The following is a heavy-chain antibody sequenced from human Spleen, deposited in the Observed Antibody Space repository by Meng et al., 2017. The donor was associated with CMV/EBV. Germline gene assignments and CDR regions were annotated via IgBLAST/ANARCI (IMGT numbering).Heavy chain of an antibody. CDR2: ISPSGPTR. J-gene: IGHJ5*02. CDR3: ARAAYTVTSFAEGRFDP. V-gene: IGHV3-11*01. Sequence: GGSLRLSCAASGFTFSDYYMSWIRQAPGKGLEWVSHISPSGPTRYYADSVKGRFTISRDNADNSVYLQMNSLRAEGTAIYYCARAAYTVTSFAEGRFDPWSQGILVTVSS. CDR1: GFTFSDYY. D-gene: IGHD4-11*01.